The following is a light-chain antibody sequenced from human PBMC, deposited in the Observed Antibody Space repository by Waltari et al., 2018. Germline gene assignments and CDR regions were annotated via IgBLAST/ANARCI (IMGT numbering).Light chain of an antibody. V-gene: IGLV3-19*01. Sequence: SSELTQDPAVSVALGQTVRTTCQGDSLRSYYASWYQQKPGQAPVIVIYGKNNRPSGIPDRFSGSSSGNTASLTITGAQAEDEADYYCNSRDSSGNHLVVFGGGTKLTVL. CDR2: GKN. CDR3: NSRDSSGNHLVV. J-gene: IGLJ2*01. CDR1: SLRSYY.